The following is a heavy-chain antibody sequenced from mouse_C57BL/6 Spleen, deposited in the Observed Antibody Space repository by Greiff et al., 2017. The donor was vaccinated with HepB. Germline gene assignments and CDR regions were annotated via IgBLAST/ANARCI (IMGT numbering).Heavy chain of an antibody. CDR3: ANYYGSSLYAMDY. V-gene: IGHV1-85*01. CDR2: IYPRDGST. J-gene: IGHJ4*01. CDR1: GYTFTSYD. D-gene: IGHD1-1*01. Sequence: VQLQQSGPELVKPGASVKLSCKASGYTFTSYDINWVKQRPGQGLEWIGWIYPRDGSTKYNEKFKGKATLTVDTSSSTAYMELHSLTSEDSAVYFCANYYGSSLYAMDYWGQGTSVTVSS.